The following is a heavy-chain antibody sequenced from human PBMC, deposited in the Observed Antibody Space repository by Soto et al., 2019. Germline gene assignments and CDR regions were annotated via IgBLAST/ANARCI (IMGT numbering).Heavy chain of an antibody. V-gene: IGHV3-23*01. CDR1: GFTFSSHA. Sequence: EVQLLESGGGLVQPGGSLRLSCEASGFTFSSHAMSWVRQAPGNGLEWVSAISGSDAGTFDADSVRGRFTISRDNSKNTLYLHMTSLRVEDTAIYSCTQDPFTRISCYFDFWGQGSLVTVSS. CDR3: TQDPFTRISCYFDF. D-gene: IGHD3-22*01. CDR2: ISGSDAGT. J-gene: IGHJ4*02.